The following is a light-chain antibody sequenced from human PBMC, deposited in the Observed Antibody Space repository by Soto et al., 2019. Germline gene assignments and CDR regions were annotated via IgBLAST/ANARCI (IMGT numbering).Light chain of an antibody. V-gene: IGKV1-5*01. CDR3: QQYNSYWWR. CDR1: QSISSW. Sequence: DFQMPKSHSPLSASLGDRAPITCRASQSISSWLAWYQQKPGKAPKLLIYDASSLESGVPSRFSGSGSGTEFTLTISCLQPDDFAPYYCQQYNSYWWRFGEGAKVDIK. J-gene: IGKJ1*01. CDR2: DAS.